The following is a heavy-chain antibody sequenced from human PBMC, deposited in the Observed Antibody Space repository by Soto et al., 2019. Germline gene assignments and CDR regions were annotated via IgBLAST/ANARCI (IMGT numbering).Heavy chain of an antibody. Sequence: GGSLRLSCAASGFTFSSYAMSWVRQAPGKGLEWVSAISGSGGSTYYADSVKGRFTISRDNSKNTLYLQMNSLRAEDTAVYYCAKAPLRPGNGDSYYFDYWGQGTLVTVSS. CDR3: AKAPLRPGNGDSYYFDY. CDR1: GFTFSSYA. J-gene: IGHJ4*02. D-gene: IGHD4-17*01. V-gene: IGHV3-23*01. CDR2: ISGSGGST.